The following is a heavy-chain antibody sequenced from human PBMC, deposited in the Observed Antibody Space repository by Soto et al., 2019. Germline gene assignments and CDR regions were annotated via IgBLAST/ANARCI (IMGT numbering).Heavy chain of an antibody. J-gene: IGHJ3*02. D-gene: IGHD2-15*01. CDR1: GFTFSSYA. CDR3: ARQGYCSGGSCYISVFDI. Sequence: PVGSLRLSCAASGFTFSSYATHWVRQAPGKGLEWVAVISYDGSNKYYADSVKGRFTISRDNSKNTLYLQMNSLRTEDTAVYYCARQGYCSGGSCYISVFDIWGQGTMVTVSS. CDR2: ISYDGSNK. V-gene: IGHV3-30-3*01.